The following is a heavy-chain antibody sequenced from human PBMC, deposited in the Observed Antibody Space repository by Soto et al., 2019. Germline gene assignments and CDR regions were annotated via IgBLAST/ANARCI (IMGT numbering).Heavy chain of an antibody. Sequence: EVQLLESGGGLVQPGGSLRLSCAASGFTFSSYAMSWVRQAPGKGLEWVSAISGSGGGTYYADSVKGRFTISRDNSKNTVYLQMNSLRAEDTAVYYCAKPHRDVYSTAFFYHWGQGTLVTVSS. CDR3: AKPHRDVYSTAFFYH. CDR2: ISGSGGGT. D-gene: IGHD4-4*01. CDR1: GFTFSSYA. V-gene: IGHV3-23*01. J-gene: IGHJ4*02.